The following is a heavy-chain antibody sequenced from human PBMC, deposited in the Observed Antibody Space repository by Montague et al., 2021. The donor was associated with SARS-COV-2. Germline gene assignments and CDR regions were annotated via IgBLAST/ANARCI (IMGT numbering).Heavy chain of an antibody. CDR1: GCSITGYY. J-gene: IGHJ3*02. D-gene: IGHD4-23*01. CDR3: VRDHPYGGPRGAYDI. V-gene: IGHV4-59*01. Sequence: SETLSLTCTVSGCSITGYYWSWLRRSPGKGLEWIAYIYDGGAVNYNPSLGSRVTISTDTSKNQLSLKVNSVTAADTAVYYCVRDHPYGGPRGAYDIWGQGTVVTVSS. CDR2: IYDGGAV.